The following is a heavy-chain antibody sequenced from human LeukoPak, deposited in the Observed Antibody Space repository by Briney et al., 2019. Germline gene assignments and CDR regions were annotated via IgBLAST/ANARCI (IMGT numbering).Heavy chain of an antibody. D-gene: IGHD2-2*01. Sequence: AAETLSVTCAVYGGSFRGYYWSWIRQPPGKGLEWIGEINHSGSTNYNPSLKSRVTISLDTSMKKFSLKLNSVTAADTAVYYCASTERCSTTCPLDYWGQGTLVTVSS. V-gene: IGHV4-34*01. CDR1: GGSFRGYY. CDR3: ASTERCSTTCPLDY. CDR2: INHSGST. J-gene: IGHJ4*02.